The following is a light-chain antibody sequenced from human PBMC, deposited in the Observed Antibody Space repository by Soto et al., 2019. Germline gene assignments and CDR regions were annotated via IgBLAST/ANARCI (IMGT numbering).Light chain of an antibody. J-gene: IGKJ1*01. Sequence: AIQMTQSPTSLSASVGDRVTITCRASQDIRNDLGWYQQKPGNAPQLLIYAASTLQSGVPSRFSGSGSGTDFTLTISSLQREDFATYYCLQDYNYPRTFGQGTKVEIK. CDR2: AAS. CDR1: QDIRND. CDR3: LQDYNYPRT. V-gene: IGKV1-6*01.